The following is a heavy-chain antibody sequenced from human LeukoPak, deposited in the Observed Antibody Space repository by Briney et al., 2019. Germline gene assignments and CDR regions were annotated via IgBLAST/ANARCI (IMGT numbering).Heavy chain of an antibody. D-gene: IGHD3-10*01. CDR1: GFTFDDYG. J-gene: IGHJ4*02. Sequence: GGSLRLSCAASGFTFDDYGMSWVRQAPGKGLEWVSGIIWSGGSTGYADSVKGRFTTSRDNAKNSLYLQMNSLRAEDTALYYCARDDYGSGSWNDYWGQGTLVTVSS. V-gene: IGHV3-20*04. CDR3: ARDDYGSGSWNDY. CDR2: IIWSGGST.